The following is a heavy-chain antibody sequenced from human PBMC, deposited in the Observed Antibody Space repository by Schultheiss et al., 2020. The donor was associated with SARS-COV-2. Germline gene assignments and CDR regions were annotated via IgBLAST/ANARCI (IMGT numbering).Heavy chain of an antibody. D-gene: IGHD3-22*01. CDR2: ISSSSSYI. CDR1: GFTFSSYA. J-gene: IGHJ4*02. CDR3: ARVLSGYYPN. V-gene: IGHV3-21*05. Sequence: GGSLRLSCAASGFTFSSYAMSWVRQAPGKGLEWVSYISSSSSYIYYADSVKGRFTISRDNAKNSLYLQMNSLRAEDTAVYYCARVLSGYYPNWGQGTLVTVSS.